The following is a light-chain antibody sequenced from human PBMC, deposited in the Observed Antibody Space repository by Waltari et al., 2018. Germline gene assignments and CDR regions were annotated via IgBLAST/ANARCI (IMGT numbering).Light chain of an antibody. CDR2: GAS. V-gene: IGKV1-6*01. J-gene: IGKJ1*01. Sequence: AIQMTQSPSSLSAVVGDRLTITCRASQAIRNDLSWYQQKPGQAPKLLIYGASFLQRGVPSRFSGSGSGTDFILTISSLQPEDFATYYCLQDYSYPWTFGQGTNV. CDR3: LQDYSYPWT. CDR1: QAIRND.